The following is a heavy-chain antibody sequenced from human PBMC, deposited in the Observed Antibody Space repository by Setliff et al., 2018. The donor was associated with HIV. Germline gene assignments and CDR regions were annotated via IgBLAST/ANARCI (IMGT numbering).Heavy chain of an antibody. CDR3: ARTRALDSGSWNPFDS. CDR1: GGSFSGYY. D-gene: IGHD6-13*01. Sequence: PSETLSLTCAVYGGSFSGYYWSWIRQPPGKGLEWIGEINHSGSTNYNPSLKSRVTISANSSKNQFSLKLHSVTAADTAVYFCARTRALDSGSWNPFDSWGQGSLVTVSS. CDR2: INHSGST. V-gene: IGHV4-34*01. J-gene: IGHJ4*02.